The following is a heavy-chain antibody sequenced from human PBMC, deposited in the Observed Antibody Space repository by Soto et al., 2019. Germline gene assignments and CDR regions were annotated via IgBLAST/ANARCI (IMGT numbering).Heavy chain of an antibody. V-gene: IGHV3-23*01. D-gene: IGHD3-10*01. CDR2: ISGTGYNT. J-gene: IGHJ6*02. Sequence: EVQLLESGGGLVRPGGSLRLSCAASGFTFSSYATNWVRQAPGKGLEWVSAISGTGYNTYYADSLKGRFTISRDNSKNALSLQMNSLRAEDTAVYYCARDRQSSHPRGGMDVWGQGTTVTVSS. CDR3: ARDRQSSHPRGGMDV. CDR1: GFTFSSYA.